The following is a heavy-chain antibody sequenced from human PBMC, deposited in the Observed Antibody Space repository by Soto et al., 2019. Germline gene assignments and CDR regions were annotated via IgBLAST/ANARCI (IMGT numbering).Heavy chain of an antibody. J-gene: IGHJ4*02. CDR3: ARGTKGGSPPL. CDR2: ISASSVNT. V-gene: IGHV3-48*02. CDR1: GFIFNNYA. Sequence: GGSLRLSCAASGFIFNNYAMNWVRQAPGEGLQWVSYISASSVNTYYADSVRGRFTISRDNAKNTLYLRMNSLKDEDTAVYYCARGTKGGSPPLWGQGTLVTVSS. D-gene: IGHD1-7*01.